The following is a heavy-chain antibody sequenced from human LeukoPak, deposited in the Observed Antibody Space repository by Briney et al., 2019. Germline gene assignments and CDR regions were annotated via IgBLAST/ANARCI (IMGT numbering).Heavy chain of an antibody. V-gene: IGHV3-7*01. CDR3: ARDGPGIQLWPYFDY. J-gene: IGHJ4*02. CDR2: IKQDGSAK. Sequence: GGSLRLSCTASGFTFSSYWMSWVRQAPGKGLEWVANIKQDGSAKYYVDSVKDRFTISRDNAKNSLYLQMNSLRAEDTAVYYCARDGPGIQLWPYFDYWGQGTLVTVSS. CDR1: GFTFSSYW. D-gene: IGHD5-18*01.